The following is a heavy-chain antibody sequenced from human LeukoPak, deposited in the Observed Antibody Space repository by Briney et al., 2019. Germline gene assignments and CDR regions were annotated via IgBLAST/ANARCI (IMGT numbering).Heavy chain of an antibody. CDR2: INPKSGGT. V-gene: IGHV1-2*02. D-gene: IGHD2-21*01. CDR3: AKSGGDLYYFDY. CDR1: GYTLTDYY. Sequence: GASVKVSCKASGYTLTDYYMHWVRQAPGQGLEWMGWINPKSGGTNYAQKFQGRVTMTRDTSISTAYMELSRLRSDDTAVYYCAKSGGDLYYFDYWGQGTLVTVSS. J-gene: IGHJ4*02.